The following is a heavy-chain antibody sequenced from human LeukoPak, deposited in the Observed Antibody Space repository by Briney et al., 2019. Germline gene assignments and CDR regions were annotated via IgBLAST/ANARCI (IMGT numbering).Heavy chain of an antibody. D-gene: IGHD4-11*01. V-gene: IGHV4-39*01. CDR3: VRHLPYSNYCNY. Sequence: NPSETLSLTCTVSGGSISSSSYYWGWIRQPPGRGLEWIASIYYSGSTYYNPSLKSRVTISVDTSKNQFSLKLSSVTAADTAVYYCVRHLPYSNYCNYWGQGTLVTVSS. CDR1: GGSISSSSYY. J-gene: IGHJ4*02. CDR2: IYYSGST.